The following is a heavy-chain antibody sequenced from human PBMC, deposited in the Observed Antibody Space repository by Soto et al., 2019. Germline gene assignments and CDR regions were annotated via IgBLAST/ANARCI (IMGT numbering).Heavy chain of an antibody. Sequence: QVQLVQSGAEMKEPGASVKVSCKTSGYTFTGYYIHWVRQAPGQGLEWVGWVNPKRGNTDYAQKVQGRVSMTRDTSIDTAYMELRNLRSDGTAVYYCARDEADGTPITNFDSWGQGTLVTVSS. D-gene: IGHD1-7*01. CDR1: GYTFTGYY. V-gene: IGHV1-2*02. J-gene: IGHJ4*02. CDR2: VNPKRGNT. CDR3: ARDEADGTPITNFDS.